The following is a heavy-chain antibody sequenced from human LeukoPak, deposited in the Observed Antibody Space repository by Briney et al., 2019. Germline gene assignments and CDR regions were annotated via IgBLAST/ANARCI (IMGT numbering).Heavy chain of an antibody. D-gene: IGHD7-27*01. CDR2: INHSGST. Sequence: PSETLSLTCAVYGRSFSGYYWSWIRQPPGKGLEWIGEINHSGSTNYNPSLKSRVTISVDTSKNRFSLRLSSVTAADTAVYYCATLHLTGDSWFDPWGQGTLVTVSS. CDR1: GRSFSGYY. V-gene: IGHV4-34*01. CDR3: ATLHLTGDSWFDP. J-gene: IGHJ5*02.